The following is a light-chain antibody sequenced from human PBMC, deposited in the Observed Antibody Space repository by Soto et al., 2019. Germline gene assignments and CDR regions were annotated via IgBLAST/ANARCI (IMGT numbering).Light chain of an antibody. J-gene: IGKJ4*01. CDR3: QQYGSSLPVT. CDR2: AAS. Sequence: EIVLTQSPGTLSLSPGERATLSCRASQSLTNNYLAWYQQKPGQAPRLLIYAASSRATGIPDRFSGSGSETDFTLTISRLEPEDFAVYYCQQYGSSLPVTFGGGTEVDIK. CDR1: QSLTNNY. V-gene: IGKV3-20*01.